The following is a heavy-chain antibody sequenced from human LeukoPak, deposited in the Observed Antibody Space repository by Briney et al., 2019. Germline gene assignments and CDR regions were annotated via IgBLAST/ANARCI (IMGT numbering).Heavy chain of an antibody. CDR1: GYTFTSYD. Sequence: ASVKVSCKASGYTFTSYDISWVRQAPGQGLEWMGWISAYNGNTNYAQKLQGRVTMTTDTSTSTAYMELRSLRSDDTAVYYCARDRKRAVAGTVGWFDPWGQGTLVTVSS. V-gene: IGHV1-18*01. CDR2: ISAYNGNT. D-gene: IGHD6-19*01. J-gene: IGHJ5*02. CDR3: ARDRKRAVAGTVGWFDP.